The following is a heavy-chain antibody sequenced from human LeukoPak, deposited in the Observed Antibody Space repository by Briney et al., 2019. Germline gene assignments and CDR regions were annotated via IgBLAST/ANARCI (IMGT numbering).Heavy chain of an antibody. CDR3: AKGYTPDY. D-gene: IGHD1-14*01. J-gene: IGHJ4*02. CDR2: MSDSGAST. V-gene: IGHV3-23*01. Sequence: GGSLRLSCAASGFTFSDYYMSWVRQAPGKGLEWVSAMSDSGASTYYADSVKGRFTISRDNSKNTLYLQMNSLRAEDTAVYYCAKGYTPDYWGQGTLVTVSS. CDR1: GFTFSDYY.